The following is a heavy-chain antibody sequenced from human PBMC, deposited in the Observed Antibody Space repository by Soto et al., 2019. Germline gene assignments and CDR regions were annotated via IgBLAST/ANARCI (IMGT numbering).Heavy chain of an antibody. D-gene: IGHD4-17*01. Sequence: PGGSLRLSCAASGFTFSSYGMHWVRQAPGKGLEWVAFISYDGSNKYYADSVKGLFTISRDNSKNTTYLQISSLKTEDTAVYYCTRHRIIWANHMTTVISNDGFDIWGQGTMVTVSS. CDR3: TRHRIIWANHMTTVISNDGFDI. CDR1: GFTFSSYG. V-gene: IGHV3-30*03. CDR2: ISYDGSNK. J-gene: IGHJ3*02.